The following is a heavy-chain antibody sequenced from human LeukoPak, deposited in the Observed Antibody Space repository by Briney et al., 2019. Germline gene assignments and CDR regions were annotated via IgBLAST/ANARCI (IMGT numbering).Heavy chain of an antibody. CDR2: INTDGRST. Sequence: GGSLRLSCAASGFTFSDYWMHWVRQVPGKGLVWVSRINTDGRSTIYADSVKGRFTISRDKAKNTLYLQMNSLRGEDTGMYYCGRDESVSGPTTFDFWGQGTLVTVSS. J-gene: IGHJ4*02. CDR1: GFTFSDYW. D-gene: IGHD6-19*01. CDR3: GRDESVSGPTTFDF. V-gene: IGHV3-74*01.